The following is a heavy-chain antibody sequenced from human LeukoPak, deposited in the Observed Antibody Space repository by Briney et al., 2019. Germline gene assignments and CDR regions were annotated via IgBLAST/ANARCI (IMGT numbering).Heavy chain of an antibody. V-gene: IGHV4-39*01. CDR3: ARPKRAEDLSSGWYYFDY. CDR1: GGSISSSSYY. J-gene: IGHJ4*02. CDR2: IYYSGST. D-gene: IGHD6-19*01. Sequence: KPSETLSLTCTVSGGSISSSSYYWGWIRQPPGKGLEWIGSIYYSGSTYYNPSLKSRVTISVDTSKNKFSLKLSSVTAADTAVYYCARPKRAEDLSSGWYYFDYWGQGTLVTVSS.